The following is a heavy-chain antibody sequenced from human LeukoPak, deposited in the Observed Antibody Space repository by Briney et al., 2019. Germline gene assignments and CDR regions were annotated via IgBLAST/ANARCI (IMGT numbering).Heavy chain of an antibody. J-gene: IGHJ4*02. Sequence: SETLSLTCTVSGGSISSYYWSWIRQPAGKGLEWIGRIYTSGSTNYNPSLKSRVTMSVDTSKNQFSLKLSSVTAADTAVYYCASSPLGSSWAYLNYWGQGTWSPSPQ. CDR1: GGSISSYY. V-gene: IGHV4-4*07. D-gene: IGHD6-13*01. CDR3: ASSPLGSSWAYLNY. CDR2: IYTSGST.